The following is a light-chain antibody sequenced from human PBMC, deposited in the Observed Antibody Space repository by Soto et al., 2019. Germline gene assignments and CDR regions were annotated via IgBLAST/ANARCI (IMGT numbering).Light chain of an antibody. CDR3: QQFATSPFT. J-gene: IGKJ3*01. CDR1: QSVASSF. Sequence: EIVLTQSPGTLSLSPGERATLSCRVSQSVASSFLAWYQQKPGQAPRLLIYGASSRATGIPDRFSGSGSGTDFTLTITRLEPEDFAVYYCQQFATSPFTFGPGTTVDVK. V-gene: IGKV3-20*01. CDR2: GAS.